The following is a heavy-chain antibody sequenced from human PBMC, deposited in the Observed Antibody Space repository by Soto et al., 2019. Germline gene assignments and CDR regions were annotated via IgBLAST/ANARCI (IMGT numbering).Heavy chain of an antibody. J-gene: IGHJ5*02. CDR1: GFTFSDFP. CDR3: AKKVVPKNGNDYFDT. V-gene: IGHV3-23*01. D-gene: IGHD1-1*01. Sequence: GGSLRLSCAASGFTFSDFPMFWLRQAPGRGLEWVSSFGISGNTFYAQSVQGRFTISRDNSRNIVYLQMNGLRAEDTAIYYCAKKVVPKNGNDYFDTWGQGTVVTVSS. CDR2: FGISGNT.